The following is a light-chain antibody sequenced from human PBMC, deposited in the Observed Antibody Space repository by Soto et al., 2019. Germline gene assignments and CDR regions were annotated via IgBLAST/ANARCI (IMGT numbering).Light chain of an antibody. Sequence: EIVMTQSPATLSVSPGERATLSCRASQTVSKNLAWYQHKPGQAPRLLIYGASTRDTGIPARFSGSGSGTEFTLTISSPQSEDSAVYYCQQYNNWPPKTFGQGTKLEIK. CDR1: QTVSKN. CDR2: GAS. CDR3: QQYNNWPPKT. J-gene: IGKJ1*01. V-gene: IGKV3-15*01.